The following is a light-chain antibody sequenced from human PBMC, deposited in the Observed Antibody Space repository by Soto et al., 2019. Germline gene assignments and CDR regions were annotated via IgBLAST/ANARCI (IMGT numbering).Light chain of an antibody. Sequence: EIVMTQSPATLSVSPGERATLSCRASQSVGSDLAWYQQKPGQAPRLVIYDIFTRATGVRTRISGSGSGTEFTLTISSLQSEDFAVYYCQQYNSWPLTFGGGTNVEIK. J-gene: IGKJ4*01. V-gene: IGKV3D-15*01. CDR1: QSVGSD. CDR2: DIF. CDR3: QQYNSWPLT.